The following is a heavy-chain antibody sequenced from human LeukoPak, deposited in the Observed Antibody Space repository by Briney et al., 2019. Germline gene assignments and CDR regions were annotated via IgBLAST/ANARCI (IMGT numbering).Heavy chain of an antibody. V-gene: IGHV1-18*01. J-gene: IGHJ3*02. Sequence: ASVKVSCKASGYTFTSYGISWVRQAPGQGLEWMGWISAYNGNTNYAQKLQGRVTMTTDTSTSTAYMELRSLRSDDTAVYYCARRYDFWSGYYPLGGFDIWGQGTMVTVSS. CDR2: ISAYNGNT. D-gene: IGHD3-3*01. CDR1: GYTFTSYG. CDR3: ARRYDFWSGYYPLGGFDI.